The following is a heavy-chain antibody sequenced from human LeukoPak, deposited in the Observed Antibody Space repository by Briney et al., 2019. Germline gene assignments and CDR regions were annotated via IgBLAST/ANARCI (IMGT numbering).Heavy chain of an antibody. CDR3: ARGSTWHDY. D-gene: IGHD2/OR15-2a*01. V-gene: IGHV4-59*08. Sequence: SETLSLTCTVSGGSISSYYWSWIRQPPGKGLEWIGYIYYSGSTNYNPSLKSRVTISVDTSKNQFSLKLSSVTAADTAVYYCARGSTWHDYWGQGTLVTVSS. CDR1: GGSISSYY. J-gene: IGHJ4*02. CDR2: IYYSGST.